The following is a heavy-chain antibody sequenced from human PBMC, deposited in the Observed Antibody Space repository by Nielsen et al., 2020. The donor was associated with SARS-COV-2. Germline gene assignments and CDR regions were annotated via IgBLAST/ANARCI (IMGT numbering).Heavy chain of an antibody. Sequence: LKISCSASGFAFSNFAMNWVRQAPGKGLEWVSTISGSGGSTFYADSVKGRFTISRDNAKNSLYLQMNSLRAEDTAVYYCARDRLGYCSGGSCKQSYFDYWGQGTLVTVSS. CDR3: ARDRLGYCSGGSCKQSYFDY. CDR1: GFAFSNFA. CDR2: ISGSGGST. D-gene: IGHD2-15*01. V-gene: IGHV3-21*01. J-gene: IGHJ4*02.